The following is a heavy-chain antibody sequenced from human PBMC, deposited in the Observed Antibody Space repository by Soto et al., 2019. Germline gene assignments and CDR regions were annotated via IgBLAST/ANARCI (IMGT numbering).Heavy chain of an antibody. CDR2: INPNSGGT. Sequence: ASVKVSCKASGYTFTGYYMHWVRQAPGRGLEWMGWINPNSGGTNYAQKFQGWVTMTRDTSISTAYMELSRLRAEDTAVYSCANLFLRFLKGWGQGTLVTVSS. D-gene: IGHD3-3*01. J-gene: IGHJ4*02. V-gene: IGHV1-2*04. CDR3: ANLFLRFLKG. CDR1: GYTFTGYY.